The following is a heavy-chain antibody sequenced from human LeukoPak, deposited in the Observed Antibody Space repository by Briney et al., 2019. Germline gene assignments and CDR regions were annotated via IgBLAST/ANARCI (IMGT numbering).Heavy chain of an antibody. Sequence: QPGGSLRLSCAASGFTFSTYAMSWVRQAPGKGLEWVSAISGSGGSTYYADSVKGRFTISRDNSKNTLYLQMNSLRAEDTAVYYCAKGGSSSSWFPFDYWGQGTLVTVSS. J-gene: IGHJ4*02. V-gene: IGHV3-23*01. CDR3: AKGGSSSSWFPFDY. CDR1: GFTFSTYA. D-gene: IGHD6-13*01. CDR2: ISGSGGST.